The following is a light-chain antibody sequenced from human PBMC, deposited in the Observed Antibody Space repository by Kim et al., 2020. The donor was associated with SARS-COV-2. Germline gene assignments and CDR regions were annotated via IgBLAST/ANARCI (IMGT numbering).Light chain of an antibody. V-gene: IGKV3-11*01. J-gene: IGKJ4*01. CDR1: QSVSPY. CDR3: QQRRSWRT. Sequence: EIVLTQSPATLSLSPGERATLSCRASQSVSPYVAWYQQKPGQAPRLLIYDTSKASGIPARFSGSGSGTDFTLTISSLDPEDFAVYYCQQRRSWRTFGGGTKVDIK. CDR2: DTS.